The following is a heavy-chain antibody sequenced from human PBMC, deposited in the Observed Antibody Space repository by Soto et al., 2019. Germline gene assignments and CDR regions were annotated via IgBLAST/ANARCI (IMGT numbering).Heavy chain of an antibody. CDR2: IYYSGST. D-gene: IGHD3-9*01. CDR1: GGSISSSSYY. Sequence: SETLSLTCTVSGGSISSSSYYWGWIRQPPGKGLEWIGSIYYSGSTYYNPSLKSRVTISVDTSKNQFSLKLSSVTAADTAVYYCARHPLRYFDWLLEMGWFDPWGQGTQVT. V-gene: IGHV4-39*01. J-gene: IGHJ5*02. CDR3: ARHPLRYFDWLLEMGWFDP.